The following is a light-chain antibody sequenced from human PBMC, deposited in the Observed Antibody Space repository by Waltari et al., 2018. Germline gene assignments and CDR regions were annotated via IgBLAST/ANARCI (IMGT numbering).Light chain of an antibody. CDR2: KAS. CDR3: HPYISYSFLP. Sequence: DIQMTQSPPTLSASVGDRVIITCRDSPSLSNWLPWYQQKPGKAPKLLIYKASTLESGVPSTFVGSGSGTDFTLSVRSLQLDDFATYACHPYISYSFLPFSGGTTIEIK. CDR1: PSLSNW. J-gene: IGKJ4*01. V-gene: IGKV1-5*03.